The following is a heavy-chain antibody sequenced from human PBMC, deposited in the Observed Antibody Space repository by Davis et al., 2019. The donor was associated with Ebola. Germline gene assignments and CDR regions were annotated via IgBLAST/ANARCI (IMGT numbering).Heavy chain of an antibody. CDR1: GYSFTSYR. Sequence: GESLKISCKASGYSFTSYRIGWVPQMPGKGLEWTGIIYPGASDTRYSPSFQGQVTISADKSISTAYLQWSSLKAADTAMYYCARLRGAFGSGWDGLVDYWGQGTLVTVSS. CDR2: IYPGASDT. V-gene: IGHV5-51*01. D-gene: IGHD6-19*01. CDR3: ARLRGAFGSGWDGLVDY. J-gene: IGHJ4*02.